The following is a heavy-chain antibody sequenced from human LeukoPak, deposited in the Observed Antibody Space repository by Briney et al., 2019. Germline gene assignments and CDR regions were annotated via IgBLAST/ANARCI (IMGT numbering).Heavy chain of an antibody. CDR2: ISSSGSTI. CDR3: ARDYYDSSGYYYFDY. Sequence: GGSLRLSCAASGFAFSDYYMSWIRQAPGKGLEWVSYISSSGSTIYYADSVKGRFTISRDNAKNSLYLQMNSLRAEDTAVYYCARDYYDSSGYYYFDYWGQGTLVTVSS. CDR1: GFAFSDYY. D-gene: IGHD3-22*01. J-gene: IGHJ4*02. V-gene: IGHV3-11*04.